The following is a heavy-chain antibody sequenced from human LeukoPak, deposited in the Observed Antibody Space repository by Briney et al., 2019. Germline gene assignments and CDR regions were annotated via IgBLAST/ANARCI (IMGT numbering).Heavy chain of an antibody. V-gene: IGHV3-23*01. J-gene: IGHJ3*02. D-gene: IGHD3-3*01. CDR2: ISGSGGST. CDR1: GFTFSSYA. Sequence: PGGSLRLSCAASGFTFSSYAMSWVRQAPGKGLEWVSAISGSGGSTYYADSVKGRFTISRDNSKNTLYLQMNSLRAEDTAVYYCAKVGSYDFWSGYYSSESAFDIWGQGTMVTVSS. CDR3: AKVGSYDFWSGYYSSESAFDI.